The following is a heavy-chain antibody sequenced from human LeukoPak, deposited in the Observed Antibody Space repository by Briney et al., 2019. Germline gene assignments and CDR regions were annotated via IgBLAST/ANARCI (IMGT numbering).Heavy chain of an antibody. CDR2: IYYSGST. D-gene: IGHD6-19*01. V-gene: IGHV4-31*03. Sequence: SETLSLTCTVSGGSISSGGYYWSWIRQHPGKGLEWIGYIYYSGSTYYNPSLKSRVTISVDTSKNQFSLKLSSVTAADTAVYYCARGPPSLKAGPYHKQYWYFDLWGRGTLVTVSS. CDR1: GGSISSGGYY. J-gene: IGHJ2*01. CDR3: ARGPPSLKAGPYHKQYWYFDL.